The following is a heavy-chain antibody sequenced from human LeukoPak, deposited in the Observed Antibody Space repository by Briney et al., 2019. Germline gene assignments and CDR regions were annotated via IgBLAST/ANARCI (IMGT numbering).Heavy chain of an antibody. CDR2: IYPGDSDT. D-gene: IGHD6-6*01. J-gene: IGHJ6*03. Sequence: GESLKISCKGSGYSFTSYWVGWVRQMPGKGLEWMGIIYPGDSDTRYSPSFQGQVTISADKSISTAYLQWSSLKASDTAMYYCARQDSSSPSSKYYYYYYYMDVWGKGTTVTVSS. V-gene: IGHV5-51*01. CDR3: ARQDSSSPSSKYYYYYYYMDV. CDR1: GYSFTSYW.